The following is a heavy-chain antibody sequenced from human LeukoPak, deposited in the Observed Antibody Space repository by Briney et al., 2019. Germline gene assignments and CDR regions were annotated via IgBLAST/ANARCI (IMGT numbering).Heavy chain of an antibody. CDR2: ISSDGSIT. Sequence: GGSLRLSCVVSGFTFSSYWMYWVRQAPGKGLVWVSRISSDGSITGYADSVKGRFTISRDNAKNTLYLRMNSLRAEDTAVYYCARGRYSSGDYWGQGTLVIVSS. CDR1: GFTFSSYW. CDR3: ARGRYSSGDY. J-gene: IGHJ4*02. D-gene: IGHD6-19*01. V-gene: IGHV3-74*01.